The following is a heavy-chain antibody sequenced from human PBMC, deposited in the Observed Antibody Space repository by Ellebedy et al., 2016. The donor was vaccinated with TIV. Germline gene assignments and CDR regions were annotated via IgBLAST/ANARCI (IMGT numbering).Heavy chain of an antibody. CDR1: TFSFSTYD. D-gene: IGHD3-10*01. J-gene: IGHJ4*02. Sequence: GESLKISCAASTFSFSTYDMNWFRQAPGKRLEWLSFISSSAGVIKYADSVRGRFTISRDNAKNSLYLQMNSLRAEDTAVYYCARDGRFGEILDYWGQGTLVTVSS. CDR2: ISSSAGVI. V-gene: IGHV3-48*03. CDR3: ARDGRFGEILDY.